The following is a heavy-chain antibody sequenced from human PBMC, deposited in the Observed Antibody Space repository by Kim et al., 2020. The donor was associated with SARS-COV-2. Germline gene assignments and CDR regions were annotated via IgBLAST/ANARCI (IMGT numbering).Heavy chain of an antibody. Sequence: GYAQKFQGRVTMTRNTSISTAYMELSSLRSEDTAVYYCARVGLWFGELTDWGQGTLVTVSS. CDR3: ARVGLWFGELTD. J-gene: IGHJ4*02. V-gene: IGHV1-8*01. D-gene: IGHD3-10*01.